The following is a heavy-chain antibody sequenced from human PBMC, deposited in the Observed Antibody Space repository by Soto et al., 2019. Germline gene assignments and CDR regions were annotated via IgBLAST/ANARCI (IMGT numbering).Heavy chain of an antibody. D-gene: IGHD4-17*01. J-gene: IGHJ5*02. CDR1: GYTFTSYA. CDR3: ARQPRNYGDYLSGWFDP. V-gene: IGHV1-3*01. CDR2: INAGNGNT. Sequence: QVQLVQSGAEVQKPGASVKVSCKASGYTFTSYAMHWVRQAPGQRLEWMGWINAGNGNTKYSQKFQGRVTITRDTSASTAYMELSSLRSEDTAVYYCARQPRNYGDYLSGWFDPWGQGTLVTVSS.